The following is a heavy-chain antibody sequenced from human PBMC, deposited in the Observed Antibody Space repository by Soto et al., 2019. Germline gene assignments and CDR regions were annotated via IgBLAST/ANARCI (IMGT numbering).Heavy chain of an antibody. CDR2: INPNSGGT. CDR3: AVLFAGYCSSTSCYEFDP. V-gene: IGHV1-2*02. D-gene: IGHD2-2*01. J-gene: IGHJ5*02. Sequence: ASVKVSCKASGYPFTGYYMHWVRQAPGQGLERMGWINPNSGGTNYAQKFQGRVTMTRDTSISTAYMELSRLRSDETAVYYCAVLFAGYCSSTSCYEFDPWGQGTLVTVPQ. CDR1: GYPFTGYY.